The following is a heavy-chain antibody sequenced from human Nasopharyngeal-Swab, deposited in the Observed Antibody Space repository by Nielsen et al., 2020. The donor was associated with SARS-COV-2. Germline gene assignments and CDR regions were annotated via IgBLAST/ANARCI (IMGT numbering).Heavy chain of an antibody. CDR1: GGPISSSSYY. D-gene: IGHD3-3*01. CDR2: IYYSGST. J-gene: IGHJ3*02. Sequence: SETLSLTCTVSGGPISSSSYYWGWIRQPPGKGLEWIGSIYYSGSTYYNPSLKSRVTISVDTSKNQFSLKLSSVTAADTAVYYCASHPLADITIFGVVTRGAFDIWGQGTMVTVSS. V-gene: IGHV4-39*07. CDR3: ASHPLADITIFGVVTRGAFDI.